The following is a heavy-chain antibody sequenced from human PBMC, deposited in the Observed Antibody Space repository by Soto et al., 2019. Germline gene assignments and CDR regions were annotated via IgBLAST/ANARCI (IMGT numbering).Heavy chain of an antibody. CDR2: ISGTSGAT. CDR3: VRDWAYSFDY. Sequence: EVQLVESGGGWVQPGGSLRLSCAASGFALNDYNMKWVRQAPGKGLEWVSDISGTSGATYYADSVKGRFTISRDTAKNSLYLQMNNLRAEDTAIYYCVRDWAYSFDYWGQGTLVTVSS. CDR1: GFALNDYN. V-gene: IGHV3-48*01. J-gene: IGHJ4*02. D-gene: IGHD2-21*01.